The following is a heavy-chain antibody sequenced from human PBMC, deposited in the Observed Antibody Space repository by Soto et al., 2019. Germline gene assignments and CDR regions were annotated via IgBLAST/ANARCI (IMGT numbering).Heavy chain of an antibody. V-gene: IGHV3-23*01. CDR1: GFTFSSYA. CDR2: ISGSGGST. CDR3: AKGLGDPYYYYYYMDV. Sequence: PGGSLRLSCAASGFTFSSYAMSWVRQAPGKGLEWVSAISGSGGSTYYADSVKGRFTISRDNSKNTLYLQMNSLRAEDTAVYYCAKGLGDPYYYYYYMDVWGKGTTVTVSS. J-gene: IGHJ6*03. D-gene: IGHD4-17*01.